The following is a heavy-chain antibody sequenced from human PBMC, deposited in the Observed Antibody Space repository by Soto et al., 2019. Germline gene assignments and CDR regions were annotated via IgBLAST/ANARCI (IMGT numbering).Heavy chain of an antibody. CDR1: GFTFSSYS. CDR3: ARGHYDILTAYYNIDY. V-gene: IGHV3-21*01. D-gene: IGHD3-9*01. J-gene: IGHJ4*02. CDR2: ISSSSSFI. Sequence: GGSLRLSCAASGFTFSSYSMNWVRQAPGKGLQWVSSISSSSSFIYYADSVKGRFTTSRDNARDSLYLQMNSLRAEDTAVYYCARGHYDILTAYYNIDYWGQGTLVTVSS.